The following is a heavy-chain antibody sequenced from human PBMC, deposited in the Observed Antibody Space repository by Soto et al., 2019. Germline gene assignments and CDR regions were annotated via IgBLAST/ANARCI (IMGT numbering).Heavy chain of an antibody. CDR3: ARLTVGATMGGWFDP. Sequence: EVQLVESGGGLVQPGGSLRLSCVASGFAFSGYEMNWVRQTPVKGLAWVSYISKSGGTIYYADSVKGRFTISRDNAKNSLYLQMNSLRAEDTAVYYCARLTVGATMGGWFDPWGQGTLVTVSS. D-gene: IGHD1-26*01. CDR1: GFAFSGYE. CDR2: ISKSGGTI. J-gene: IGHJ5*02. V-gene: IGHV3-48*03.